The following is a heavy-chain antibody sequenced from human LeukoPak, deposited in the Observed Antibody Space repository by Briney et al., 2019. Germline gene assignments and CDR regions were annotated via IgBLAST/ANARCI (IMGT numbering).Heavy chain of an antibody. CDR3: ARDPESMWSGIAVAGLFDY. CDR2: IISDGSIT. J-gene: IGHJ4*02. Sequence: GGSLRISCAASGFTFSTYWMHWVRQAPGKGLVWVSRIISDGSITSYADSVKGRFTISRDNAKNSLYLQMNSLRAEDTAVYYCARDPESMWSGIAVAGLFDYWGQGTLVTVSS. V-gene: IGHV3-74*01. D-gene: IGHD6-19*01. CDR1: GFTFSTYW.